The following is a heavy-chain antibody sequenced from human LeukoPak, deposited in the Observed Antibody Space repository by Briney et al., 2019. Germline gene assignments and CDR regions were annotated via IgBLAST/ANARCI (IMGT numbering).Heavy chain of an antibody. D-gene: IGHD2-2*01. Sequence: GGSLRLSCAASGFTFSSYSMNWVRQAPGKGLEWVSSISSSSSYIYYADSVKGRFTISRDNAKNSLYLQMNSLRAEDTAVYYCAREVPAATDWYYFDYWGQGTLVTVSS. CDR2: ISSSSSYI. J-gene: IGHJ4*02. V-gene: IGHV3-21*01. CDR3: AREVPAATDWYYFDY. CDR1: GFTFSSYS.